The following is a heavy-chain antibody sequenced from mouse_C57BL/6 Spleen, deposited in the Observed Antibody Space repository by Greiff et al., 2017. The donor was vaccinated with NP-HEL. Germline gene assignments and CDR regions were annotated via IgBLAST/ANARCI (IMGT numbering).Heavy chain of an antibody. Sequence: EVQVVESEGGLVQPGSSMKLSCTASGFTFSDYYMAWVRQVPEKGLEWVANINYDGSSTYYLDSLKSRFIISRDNAKNILYLQMSSLKSEDTATYYCARADGYYLYAMDYWGQGTSVTVSS. CDR2: INYDGSST. D-gene: IGHD2-3*01. J-gene: IGHJ4*01. V-gene: IGHV5-16*01. CDR1: GFTFSDYY. CDR3: ARADGYYLYAMDY.